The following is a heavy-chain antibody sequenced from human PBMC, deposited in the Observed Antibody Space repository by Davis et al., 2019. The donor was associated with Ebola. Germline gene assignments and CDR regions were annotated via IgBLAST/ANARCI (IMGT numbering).Heavy chain of an antibody. CDR1: GYTFTSYG. CDR2: ISVYNGNT. D-gene: IGHD3-10*01. J-gene: IGHJ6*02. V-gene: IGHV1-18*01. CDR3: ARDGVAAPFGDYYYGMDV. Sequence: ASVTVSCKASGYTFTSYGISWVRQAPGQGLEWMGWISVYNGNTNYAQKLQGRVTMTTDTSTSTAYMELRSLRSDDTAVYYCARDGVAAPFGDYYYGMDVWGQGTTVTVSS.